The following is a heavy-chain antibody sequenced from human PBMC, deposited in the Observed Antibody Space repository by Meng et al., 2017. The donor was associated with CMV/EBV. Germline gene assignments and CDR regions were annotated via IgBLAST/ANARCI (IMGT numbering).Heavy chain of an antibody. D-gene: IGHD1-26*01. CDR2: INHSGST. Sequence: QVQLWKWGEGLLKPSETLSLTCAVYGGSFSGYYWSWIRQPPGKGLEWIGEINHSGSTNYNPSLKSRVTISVDTSKNQFSLKLSSVTAADTAVYYCARGVGGWFDPWGQGTLVTVSS. J-gene: IGHJ5*02. V-gene: IGHV4-34*01. CDR1: GGSFSGYY. CDR3: ARGVGGWFDP.